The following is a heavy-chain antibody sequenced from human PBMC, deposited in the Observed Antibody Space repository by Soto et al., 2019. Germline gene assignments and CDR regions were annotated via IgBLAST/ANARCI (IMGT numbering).Heavy chain of an antibody. Sequence: EVQLVESGGRLVQRGGSLRLSCSGSGFIFGDHVMDWVRQAPGKGLEWVAGISGSGNSPFFRDSVKGRFTISRDNSKNTVYLEMNNLRDEDSAMYFCARGTHSYSGSHELEAWGLGTLVTVSS. J-gene: IGHJ5*02. D-gene: IGHD1-26*01. CDR2: ISGSGNSP. CDR3: ARGTHSYSGSHELEA. CDR1: GFIFGDHV. V-gene: IGHV3-23*04.